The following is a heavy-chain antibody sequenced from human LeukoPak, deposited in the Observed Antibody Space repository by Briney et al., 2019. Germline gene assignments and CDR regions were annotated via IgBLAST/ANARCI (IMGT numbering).Heavy chain of an antibody. CDR3: ARAAGTVYYFDY. D-gene: IGHD6-13*01. Sequence: SETLSLTCTVSGGSISTYYWSWIRQSPGKGLEWIGYIYYSGSTTYNPSLKSRVTISVDTSKNQFSLKLSSVTAADTAVYYCARAAGTVYYFDYWGQGTLVTVSS. J-gene: IGHJ4*02. V-gene: IGHV4-59*08. CDR1: GGSISTYY. CDR2: IYYSGST.